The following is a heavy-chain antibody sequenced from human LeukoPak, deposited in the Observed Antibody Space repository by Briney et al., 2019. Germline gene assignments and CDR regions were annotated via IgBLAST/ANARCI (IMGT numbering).Heavy chain of an antibody. V-gene: IGHV3-48*03. J-gene: IGHJ4*02. D-gene: IGHD3-22*01. CDR3: ARGARHYYDSSGLNY. Sequence: GGSLRLSCAASGFTFSSYEMNWVRQAPGKGLEWVSYISSSGSTIYYADSVKGRFTISRDNAKNSLYLQMNSLRAEDTAVYYCARGARHYYDSSGLNYWGQGTLVTVSS. CDR2: ISSSGSTI. CDR1: GFTFSSYE.